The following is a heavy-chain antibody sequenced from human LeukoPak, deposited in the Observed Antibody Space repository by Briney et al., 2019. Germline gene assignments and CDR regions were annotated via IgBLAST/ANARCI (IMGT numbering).Heavy chain of an antibody. CDR3: ASTRGMTTVTYFYFDY. V-gene: IGHV1-69*13. Sequence: GALVKVSCKASGGTFSSYAISWVRQAPGQGLEWMGGIIPIFGTANYAQKFQGRVTITADESTSTAYMELSSLRSEDTAVYYCASTRGMTTVTYFYFDYWGQGTLVTVSS. CDR2: IIPIFGTA. D-gene: IGHD4-17*01. CDR1: GGTFSSYA. J-gene: IGHJ4*02.